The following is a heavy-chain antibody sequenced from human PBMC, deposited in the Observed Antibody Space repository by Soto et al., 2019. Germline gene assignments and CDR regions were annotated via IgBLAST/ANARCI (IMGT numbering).Heavy chain of an antibody. CDR1: GYTFTSYD. CDR2: MNPNSGNT. Sequence: ASVKVSCKASGYTFTSYDINWVRQATGQGLEWMGWMNPNSGNTGYAQKFQGRVTMTRNTSISTAYMELSSLRSEDTAVYYCARGPFKITMIVVAVSRYGMDVWGQGTTVTVSS. J-gene: IGHJ6*02. CDR3: ARGPFKITMIVVAVSRYGMDV. D-gene: IGHD3-22*01. V-gene: IGHV1-8*01.